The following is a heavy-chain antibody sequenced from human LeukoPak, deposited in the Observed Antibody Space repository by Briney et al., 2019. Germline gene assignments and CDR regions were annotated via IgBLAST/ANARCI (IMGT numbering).Heavy chain of an antibody. Sequence: SETLSLTCTVSGGSISSYYWSWIRQPPGKGLEWIGYIYYSGSTNYNPSLKSRVTISVDTSKNQFSLKLSSVTAADTAVYYCARRSEKQGWLSSSPGVFDYWGQGTLVTVSS. D-gene: IGHD3-22*01. V-gene: IGHV4-59*08. CDR1: GGSISSYY. CDR2: IYYSGST. J-gene: IGHJ4*02. CDR3: ARRSEKQGWLSSSPGVFDY.